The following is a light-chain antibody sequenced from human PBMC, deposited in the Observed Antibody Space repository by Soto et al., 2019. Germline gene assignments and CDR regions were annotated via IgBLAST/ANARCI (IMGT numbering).Light chain of an antibody. Sequence: DIQMTQSPSSLSASVGDRVTITCRASQGISIYLAWLQQKPGKAPKSLSYAASTLQSGVPSKFTGSGSGTDFTLTISSLQPEDSATYYCQQYNTSPRTFGQGTKVEVK. CDR3: QQYNTSPRT. V-gene: IGKV1-16*02. CDR1: QGISIY. J-gene: IGKJ1*01. CDR2: AAS.